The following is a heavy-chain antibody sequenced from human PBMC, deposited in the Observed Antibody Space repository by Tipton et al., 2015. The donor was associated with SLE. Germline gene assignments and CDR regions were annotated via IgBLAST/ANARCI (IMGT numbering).Heavy chain of an antibody. D-gene: IGHD2-8*01. CDR1: GFTFSSYA. Sequence: SLRLSCAASGFTFSSYAMSWVRQAPGKGLEWVSGIGNSADSTYYADSVKGRFIISRDNSKNTLYLQMNSLRAEDTAIYFCVKDGEYCSNPCYRLQYFHHWGQGTLVSVSS. J-gene: IGHJ1*01. CDR3: VKDGEYCSNPCYRLQYFHH. V-gene: IGHV3-23*01. CDR2: IGNSADST.